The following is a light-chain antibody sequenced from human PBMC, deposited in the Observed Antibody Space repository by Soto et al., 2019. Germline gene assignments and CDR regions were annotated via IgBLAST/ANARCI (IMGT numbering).Light chain of an antibody. CDR1: QGIRSF. CDR3: QQLNSYPII. V-gene: IGKV1-9*01. Sequence: DIQMTQSPSTLPASVGDRVTITCRASQGIRSFLAWYQHTPGKAPKLLIYAASTLQSGVPSRFRGSGSGTDFTLTISRLQPEDFDTYFCQQLNSYPIIFGQGTRLEI. CDR2: AAS. J-gene: IGKJ5*01.